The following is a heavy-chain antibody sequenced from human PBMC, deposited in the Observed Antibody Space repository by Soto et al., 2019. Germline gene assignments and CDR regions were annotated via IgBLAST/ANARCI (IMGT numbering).Heavy chain of an antibody. D-gene: IGHD6-13*01. Sequence: QVQLVQSGAEVKKPGSSVKVSCKASGGTFSSYAISWVRQAPGQGLEWMGGIIPIFGTANYAQKFQGRVTISADESTSTAYMELSSLRSEDTAVYYGARDLENSSSWYGEDFDYWGQRTLVAVSS. CDR2: IIPIFGTA. J-gene: IGHJ4*02. V-gene: IGHV1-69*01. CDR3: ARDLENSSSWYGEDFDY. CDR1: GGTFSSYA.